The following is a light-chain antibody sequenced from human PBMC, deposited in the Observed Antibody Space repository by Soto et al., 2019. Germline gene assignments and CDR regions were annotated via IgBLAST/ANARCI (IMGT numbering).Light chain of an antibody. CDR1: QSVSSY. CDR3: QQRSNWPPRLT. J-gene: IGKJ4*01. Sequence: EIVLTQSPATLSLSPGERATLSCRASQSVSSYLAWYQQKPGQAPRLLIYDASNRATGIAARFSGSGSGTDFTLTISSLEPEDCAVYYCQQRSNWPPRLTFGGGTKVEIK. CDR2: DAS. V-gene: IGKV3-11*01.